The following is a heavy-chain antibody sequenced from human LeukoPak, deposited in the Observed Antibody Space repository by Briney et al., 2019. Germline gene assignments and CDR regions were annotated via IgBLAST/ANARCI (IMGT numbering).Heavy chain of an antibody. CDR2: IYYSGNT. J-gene: IGHJ5*02. CDR1: GGSISSDNYY. D-gene: IGHD1-14*01. V-gene: IGHV4-39*01. Sequence: PSETLSLTCTVSGGSISSDNYYWVWIRQPPGKGLEWIGSIYYSGNTYYNPSLKGRVTISVDTSKNQFSLKLSSVTAADTAVYYCTRRPPGTTTTANWFDPWGQGTLVTVSS. CDR3: TRRPPGTTTTANWFDP.